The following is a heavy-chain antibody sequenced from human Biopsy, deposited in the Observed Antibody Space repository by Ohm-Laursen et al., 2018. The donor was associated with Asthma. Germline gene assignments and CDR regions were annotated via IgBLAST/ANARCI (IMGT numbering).Heavy chain of an antibody. CDR1: GFSFRHYY. Sequence: SLRLSCSASGFSFRHYYMSWLRQAPGKGLEWISYISSGGRTIYYAGSVKGRFTISRNNAQNLLYLQMSSLRTEDTAVYYCARDNHDYYYYGMDLWGQGTSVTVSS. CDR2: ISSGGRTI. V-gene: IGHV3-11*01. CDR3: ARDNHDYYYYGMDL. D-gene: IGHD1-14*01. J-gene: IGHJ6*02.